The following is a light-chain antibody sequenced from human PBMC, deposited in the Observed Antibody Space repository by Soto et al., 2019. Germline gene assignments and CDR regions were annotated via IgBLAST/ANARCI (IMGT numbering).Light chain of an antibody. Sequence: QSALTQPASVNGSPGQSITISKTGTSSDVGGYNYVSWYQHHPGKAPKLMIYDVSNRPSGVSNRFSGSKSGNTASLTISGLQPEDEADYYCSSYTTSNTRQIVFGTGTKVTVL. CDR1: SSDVGGYNY. J-gene: IGLJ1*01. CDR2: DVS. CDR3: SSYTTSNTRQIV. V-gene: IGLV2-14*03.